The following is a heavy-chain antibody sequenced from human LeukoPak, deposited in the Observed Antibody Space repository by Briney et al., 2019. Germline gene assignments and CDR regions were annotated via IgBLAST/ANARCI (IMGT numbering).Heavy chain of an antibody. CDR2: ISGSGGST. CDR1: GFTFSSYA. CDR3: AKSEWLGYYFDY. J-gene: IGHJ4*02. D-gene: IGHD6-19*01. Sequence: SGGSLRLSCAASGFTFSSYAMSWVRQAPGKGLEWVSAISGSGGSTYYADSVKGRSTISRDNSKNTLYLQMNSLRAEDTAVYYCAKSEWLGYYFDYWGQGTLVTVSS. V-gene: IGHV3-23*01.